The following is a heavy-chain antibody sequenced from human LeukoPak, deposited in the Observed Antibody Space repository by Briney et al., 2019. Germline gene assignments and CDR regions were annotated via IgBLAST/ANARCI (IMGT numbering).Heavy chain of an antibody. D-gene: IGHD2-2*01. CDR1: GFTFDDYA. CDR2: ISWNSGSI. J-gene: IGHJ3*02. Sequence: GGSLRLSCAASGFTFDDYAMHWVRQAPGKGLEWVSGISWNSGSIGYADSVKGRFTISRGNAKNSLYLQMNSLRAEDTAWYYCAKDPLPGIVVVPAALFGAFDIWGQGTMVTVSS. CDR3: AKDPLPGIVVVPAALFGAFDI. V-gene: IGHV3-9*01.